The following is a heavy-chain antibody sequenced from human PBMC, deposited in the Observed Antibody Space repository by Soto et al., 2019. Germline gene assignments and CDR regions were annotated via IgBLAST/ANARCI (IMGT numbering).Heavy chain of an antibody. Sequence: QVQLVESGGGVVQPGRSLRLSCAASGFTFSSYAMHWVRQAPGKGLEWVAVISYDGSNKYYADSVKGRFTISRDNSKNTXXLQMNSLRAEDTAVYYCARVEVVLMVYAGRGGMDVWGQGTTVTVSS. V-gene: IGHV3-30-3*01. CDR2: ISYDGSNK. CDR3: ARVEVVLMVYAGRGGMDV. D-gene: IGHD2-8*01. J-gene: IGHJ6*02. CDR1: GFTFSSYA.